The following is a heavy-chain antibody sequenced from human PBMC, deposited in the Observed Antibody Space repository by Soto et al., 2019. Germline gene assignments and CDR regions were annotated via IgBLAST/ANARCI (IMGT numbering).Heavy chain of an antibody. CDR2: IRSKAYGGTT. V-gene: IGHV3-49*03. CDR3: TSGRYSLYYYYYGMDV. CDR1: GFTFGDYA. Sequence: GGSLRLSCTASGFTFGDYAMSWFRQAPGKGLEWVGFIRSKAYGGTTEYAASVKGRFTISRDDSKSIAYLQMNSLKTEDTAAYYCTSGRYSLYYYYYGMDVWGQGTTVTVSS. D-gene: IGHD4-4*01. J-gene: IGHJ6*02.